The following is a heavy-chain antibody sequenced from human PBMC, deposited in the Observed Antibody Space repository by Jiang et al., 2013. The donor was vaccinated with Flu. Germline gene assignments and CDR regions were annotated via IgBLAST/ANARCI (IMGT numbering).Heavy chain of an antibody. Sequence: SLTCTVSGGSISSGDYYWSWIRQPPGKGLEWIGYIYYSGSTYYNPSLKSRVTISVDTSKNQFSLKLSSVTAADTAVYYCARERVGYGDYWFDPWGQGTLVTVSS. V-gene: IGHV4-30-4*01. D-gene: IGHD4-17*01. CDR3: ARERVGYGDYWFDP. CDR2: IYYSGST. J-gene: IGHJ5*02. CDR1: GGSISSGDYY.